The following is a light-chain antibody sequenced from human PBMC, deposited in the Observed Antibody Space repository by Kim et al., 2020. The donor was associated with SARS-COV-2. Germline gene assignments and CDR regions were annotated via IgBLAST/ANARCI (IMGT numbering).Light chain of an antibody. CDR2: DVS. CDR1: SSDVGGYNY. V-gene: IGLV2-14*03. Sequence: QSALTQPASVSGSPGQSITISCTGTSSDVGGYNYVSWYQQLPGKAPKLMIYDVSIRPSGVSNRFSGSKSGNTASLTISGLQAEDEADYYCSSYTSTDYVFGTGTKVTVL. CDR3: SSYTSTDYV. J-gene: IGLJ1*01.